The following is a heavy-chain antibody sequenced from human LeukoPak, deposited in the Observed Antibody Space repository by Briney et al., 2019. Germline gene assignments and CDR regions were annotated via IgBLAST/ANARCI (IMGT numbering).Heavy chain of an antibody. CDR3: ARYYGSGAFDI. J-gene: IGHJ3*02. V-gene: IGHV3-48*04. CDR2: ISSSSGTI. CDR1: GFTFSSYA. D-gene: IGHD3-10*01. Sequence: GGSLRLSCAASGFTFSSYAMKWVRQAPGKGLEWVSYISSSSGTIYYADSVKGRFTISRDNAKNSLYLQMNSLRAEDTAVYYCARYYGSGAFDIWGQGTMVTVSS.